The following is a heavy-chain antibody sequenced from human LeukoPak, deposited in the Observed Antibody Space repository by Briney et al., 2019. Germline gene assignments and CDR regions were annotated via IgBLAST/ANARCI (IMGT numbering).Heavy chain of an antibody. J-gene: IGHJ3*02. CDR3: AKGGYYASSGSYAFDI. V-gene: IGHV3-30*18. CDR2: ISYDGTNK. Sequence: GGSLRLSCAASGFTFSTYAMHWVRQVPGKVVEWVAVISYDGTNKYYADSVKGRFTISRDNSKTTLYLQMNSLRAEDTAVYYCAKGGYYASSGSYAFDIWGQGTMVTVSS. D-gene: IGHD3-22*01. CDR1: GFTFSTYA.